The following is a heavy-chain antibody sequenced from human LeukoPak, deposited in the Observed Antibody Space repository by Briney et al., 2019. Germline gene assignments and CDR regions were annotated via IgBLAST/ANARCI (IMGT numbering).Heavy chain of an antibody. V-gene: IGHV1-2*02. D-gene: IGHD5-18*01. J-gene: IGHJ6*03. CDR3: ARSDTAMDENYYYYMDV. Sequence: ASVKVSCKASGYTFTGYYMHWVRQAPGQGLEWMGWINPNSGGTNYAQKFQGRVTMTRDTSISTAYMELSRLRSDDTAVYYCARSDTAMDENYYYYMDVWGKGTTVTISS. CDR1: GYTFTGYY. CDR2: INPNSGGT.